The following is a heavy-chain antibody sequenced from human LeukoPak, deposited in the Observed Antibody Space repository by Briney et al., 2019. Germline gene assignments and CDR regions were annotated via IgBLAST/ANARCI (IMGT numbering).Heavy chain of an antibody. CDR3: ASWHWGAYFDY. Sequence: PSETLSLTCTGSGGSISSYYWSWIRQPPGKGLEWIGYIYYSGSTNYNPSLKSRVTISVDTSKNQFSLKLSSVTAADTAVYYCASWHWGAYFDYWGQGTLVTVSS. J-gene: IGHJ4*02. CDR1: GGSISSYY. V-gene: IGHV4-59*08. CDR2: IYYSGST. D-gene: IGHD7-27*01.